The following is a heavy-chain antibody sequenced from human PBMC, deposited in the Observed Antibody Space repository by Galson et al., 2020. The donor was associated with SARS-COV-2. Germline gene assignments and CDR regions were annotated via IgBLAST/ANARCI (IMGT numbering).Heavy chain of an antibody. V-gene: IGHV3-7*01. J-gene: IGHJ3*01. Sequence: GSLRLSCAASGFTFSSFWMTWVRQAPGKGLEWVANINQDGTETYYVDSVKGRFTISRDNARNSLYLQMNSLRAEDTAVYYCARSYYYGTGSIQMWGQGTLVTVSS. CDR1: GFTFSSFW. CDR3: ARSYYYGTGSIQM. D-gene: IGHD3-10*01. CDR2: INQDGTET.